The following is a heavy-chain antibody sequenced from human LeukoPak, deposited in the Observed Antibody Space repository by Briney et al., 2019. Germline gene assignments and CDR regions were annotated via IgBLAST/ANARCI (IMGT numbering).Heavy chain of an antibody. CDR2: ISGTSGRT. Sequence: GGSLRLSCAASGFTFSSYAMIWVRQAPGKGLQWVSSISGTSGRTEYADSVKGRFTISRDNSKNMVYLQMNSLRAGDTAVYYCAKDRSGTTAARVYDYWGQGTLVTVSS. J-gene: IGHJ4*02. CDR3: AKDRSGTTAARVYDY. V-gene: IGHV3-23*01. D-gene: IGHD6-6*01. CDR1: GFTFSSYA.